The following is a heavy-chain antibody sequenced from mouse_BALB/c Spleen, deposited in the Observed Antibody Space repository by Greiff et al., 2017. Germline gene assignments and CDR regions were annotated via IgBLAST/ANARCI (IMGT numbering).Heavy chain of an antibody. V-gene: IGHV5-6*01. J-gene: IGHJ3*01. D-gene: IGHD2-4*01. CDR2: ISSGGSYT. CDR1: GFTFSSYG. Sequence: EVMLVESGGDLVKPGGSLKLSCAASGFTFSSYGMSWVRQTPDKRLEWVATISSGGSYTYYPDSVKGRFTISRDNAKNTLYLQMSSLKSEDTAMYYCARHQYDYDVTWFAYWGQGTLVTVSA. CDR3: ARHQYDYDVTWFAY.